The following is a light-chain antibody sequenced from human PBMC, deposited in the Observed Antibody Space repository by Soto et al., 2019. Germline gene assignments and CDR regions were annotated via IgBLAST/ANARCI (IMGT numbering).Light chain of an antibody. CDR1: QGISNY. CDR2: AAS. V-gene: IGKV1-27*01. CDR3: QKYNSAPLT. J-gene: IGKJ4*01. Sequence: DIQMTQSPSSLSASVGDRVTITCRASQGISNYLAWYQQKPGKVPKLLIYAASTLQSGVPSRFSGSGSWTYFPLTISSLQPEDFATYYYQKYNSAPLTFGGGNKVEIK.